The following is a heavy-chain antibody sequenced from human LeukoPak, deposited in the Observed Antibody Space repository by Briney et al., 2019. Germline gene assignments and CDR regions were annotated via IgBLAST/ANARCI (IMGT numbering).Heavy chain of an antibody. Sequence: ASVKVSCKAYGYRFRDHYIHWVRQAPGQGLEYLGWINPNSGGTNYAQKFQGRVTLTRDTSIDTAYIRLHSLTSDDTAVYYCARGCFGDYVLDTWGQGALITVSS. CDR1: GYRFRDHY. D-gene: IGHD4-17*01. J-gene: IGHJ5*02. V-gene: IGHV1-2*02. CDR3: ARGCFGDYVLDT. CDR2: INPNSGGT.